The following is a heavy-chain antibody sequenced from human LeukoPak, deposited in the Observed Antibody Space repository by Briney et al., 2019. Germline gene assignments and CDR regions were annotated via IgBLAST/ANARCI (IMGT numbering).Heavy chain of an antibody. CDR3: AKSNGYGLIDI. D-gene: IGHD3-22*01. Sequence: SETLSLTCAVYGGSFSGYYWSWIRQPPGKGLEWIGEINHSGSTNYNPSLKSRVTISLDASRNQFSLKLNSVTAADTAVYYCAKSNGYGLIDIWGQGTMVTVSS. CDR2: INHSGST. J-gene: IGHJ3*02. CDR1: GGSFSGYY. V-gene: IGHV4-34*01.